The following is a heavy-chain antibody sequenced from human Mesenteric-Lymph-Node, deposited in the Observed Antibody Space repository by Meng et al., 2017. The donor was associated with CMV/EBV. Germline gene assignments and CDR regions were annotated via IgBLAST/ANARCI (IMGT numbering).Heavy chain of an antibody. D-gene: IGHD3-10*01. J-gene: IGHJ5*02. CDR1: GGSISSYY. Sequence: SETLSLTCTVSGGSISSYYWSWIRQPPGKGLEWIGYIYYSGSTNYNPSLKSRVTISVDTSKNQFSLKLSSVTAADTAVYYCARVERITMVRGNWFDPWGQGTLVTVSS. V-gene: IGHV4-59*01. CDR3: ARVERITMVRGNWFDP. CDR2: IYYSGST.